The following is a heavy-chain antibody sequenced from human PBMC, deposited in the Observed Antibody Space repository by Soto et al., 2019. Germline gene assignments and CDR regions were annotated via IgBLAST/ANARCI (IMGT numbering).Heavy chain of an antibody. CDR2: FDPEDGET. CDR3: ATNTLTRRVRYFDWLPPGALGSYYYYMDV. Sequence: ASVKVSCKVSGYTLTELSMHWVRQAPGKGLEWMGGFDPEDGETIYAQKFQGRVTMTEDTSTDTAYMELSSLRSEDTAVYYCATNTLTRRVRYFDWLPPGALGSYYYYMDVWGKGTTVTVSS. D-gene: IGHD3-9*01. J-gene: IGHJ6*03. CDR1: GYTLTELS. V-gene: IGHV1-24*01.